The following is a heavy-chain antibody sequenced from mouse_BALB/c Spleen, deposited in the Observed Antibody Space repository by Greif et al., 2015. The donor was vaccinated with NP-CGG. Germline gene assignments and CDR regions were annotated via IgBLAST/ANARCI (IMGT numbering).Heavy chain of an antibody. D-gene: IGHD2-3*01. CDR3: ARDYDGYYLFAY. Sequence: QVQLQQSGAELVKPGASVKLSCKASGYTFTSYWMHWVKQRPGQGLEWIGEINPSNGRTNYNEKFKSKATLTVDKSSSTAYMQLSSLTSEDSAVYYCARDYDGYYLFAYWGQGTLVTVSA. J-gene: IGHJ3*01. CDR1: GYTFTSYW. V-gene: IGHV1S81*02. CDR2: INPSNGRT.